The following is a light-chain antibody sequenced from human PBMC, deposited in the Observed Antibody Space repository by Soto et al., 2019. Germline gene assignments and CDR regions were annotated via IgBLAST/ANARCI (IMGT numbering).Light chain of an antibody. V-gene: IGLV1-47*01. CDR3: AAWDDSLSGSYV. J-gene: IGLJ1*01. Sequence: QSVLTQPPSASGTPGQRVTISCSGSSSNIGSNSVNWYQQLPGTAPKLLIYRNNQRPSGVPDRFSGSKSGTSASLAISGLRSEDEADYYCAAWDDSLSGSYVFGTGTKLTVL. CDR1: SSNIGSNS. CDR2: RNN.